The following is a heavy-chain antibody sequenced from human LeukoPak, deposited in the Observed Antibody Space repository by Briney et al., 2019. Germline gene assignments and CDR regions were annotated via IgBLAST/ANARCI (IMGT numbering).Heavy chain of an antibody. Sequence: GGSLRLSCAASGFTFSSYGMQWVRQAPGKGLEWVAFIRYDRSNKYYADSVKGRFTISRDNSKNTLYLQMNSLRAEDTAVYYCAPDCSSTSCYARDAFDIWGQGTMVTVSS. V-gene: IGHV3-30*02. J-gene: IGHJ3*02. CDR2: IRYDRSNK. D-gene: IGHD2-2*01. CDR1: GFTFSSYG. CDR3: APDCSSTSCYARDAFDI.